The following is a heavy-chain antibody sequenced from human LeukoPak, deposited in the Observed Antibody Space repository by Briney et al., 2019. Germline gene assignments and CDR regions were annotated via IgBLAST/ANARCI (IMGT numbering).Heavy chain of an antibody. V-gene: IGHV4-59*11. CDR3: ATIKRGYPFGYFDF. CDR1: GGSFSSHY. Sequence: SETLSLTCTVSGGSFSSHYWGWIRQSPGKVLEWIAYMFDSVTSKDNMSDSVTSKDNPSLKSRLTLSADTSKNQFSLRLSYVTAADTAVYYCATIKRGYPFGYFDFWGQGILVTVSS. D-gene: IGHD5-18*01. J-gene: IGHJ4*02. CDR2: MSDSVTS.